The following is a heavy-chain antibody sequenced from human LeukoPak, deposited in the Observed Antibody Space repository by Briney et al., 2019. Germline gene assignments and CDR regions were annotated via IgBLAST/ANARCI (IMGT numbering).Heavy chain of an antibody. CDR1: GYMFTELP. J-gene: IGHJ4*02. CDR3: AAGPDCSSTSCLFEF. V-gene: IGHV1-24*01. CDR2: FDPADGEP. D-gene: IGHD2-2*01. Sequence: EASVKVSCKVSGYMFTELPIHWVRQTPARGLEWMGGFDPADGEPVYAQNFKDRLTMTEDTSTETAYMNLRSLGSEDTAVYYCAAGPDCSSTSCLFEFWGQGTLVTVSS.